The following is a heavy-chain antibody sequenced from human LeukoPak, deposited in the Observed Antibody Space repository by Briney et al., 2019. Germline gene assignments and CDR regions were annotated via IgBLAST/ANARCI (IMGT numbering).Heavy chain of an antibody. V-gene: IGHV3-48*04. CDR1: GFTFSIYR. D-gene: IGHD3-22*01. Sequence: GGSLRLSCAACGFTFSIYRMNWVRQAPGEGLEWVSYISSSSSTIYDADSVKGRFTNSRDNAKNSLYLQMNSLRAEDTAVYYCARDARRRYDSSSPRRASYYMDVWGKGTTVTVSS. CDR3: ARDARRRYDSSSPRRASYYMDV. CDR2: ISSSSSTI. J-gene: IGHJ6*03.